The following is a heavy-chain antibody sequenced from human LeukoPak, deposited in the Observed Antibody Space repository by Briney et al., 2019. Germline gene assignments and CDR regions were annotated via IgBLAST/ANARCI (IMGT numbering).Heavy chain of an antibody. D-gene: IGHD3-9*01. J-gene: IGHJ5*02. CDR3: AKDWHILTGRNCFDP. V-gene: IGHV1-18*01. Sequence: ASMKVSCKASGYTFNNYGISWVRQAPGQGLEWMGWVTSYNGDTNYAQKFQGRVTMSTDTSTSTAYMELRRLRFDDTAIYYCAKDWHILTGRNCFDPWGQGTLVTVSS. CDR1: GYTFNNYG. CDR2: VTSYNGDT.